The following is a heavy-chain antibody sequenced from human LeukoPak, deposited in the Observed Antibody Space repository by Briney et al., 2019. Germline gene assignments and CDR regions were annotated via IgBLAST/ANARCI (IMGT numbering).Heavy chain of an antibody. Sequence: GGSLRLSCAASGFTVSRSYMVWARQAPGKGLEWVSVIYSGGTTYYADSVKGRFTISRDNSKNTLYLQMNSLRAEDTAVYYCARGRGYSQSNWVDPWGQGTMVTVSS. V-gene: IGHV3-53*01. CDR3: ARGRGYSQSNWVDP. J-gene: IGHJ5*02. D-gene: IGHD5-18*01. CDR1: GFTVSRSY. CDR2: IYSGGTT.